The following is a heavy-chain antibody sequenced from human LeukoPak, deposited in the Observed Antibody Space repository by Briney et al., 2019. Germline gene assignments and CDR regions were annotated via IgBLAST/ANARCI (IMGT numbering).Heavy chain of an antibody. J-gene: IGHJ4*02. Sequence: ASVKVSCKASGYTFTNYDINWVRQATGHGLEWMGWMNPNSGNTGYSQKFQGRVTITRDTSASTAYMELSSLRSEDTAVYYCARVERGYSYGVDYWGQGTLVTVSS. CDR1: GYTFTNYD. CDR3: ARVERGYSYGVDY. D-gene: IGHD5-18*01. CDR2: MNPNSGNT. V-gene: IGHV1-8*01.